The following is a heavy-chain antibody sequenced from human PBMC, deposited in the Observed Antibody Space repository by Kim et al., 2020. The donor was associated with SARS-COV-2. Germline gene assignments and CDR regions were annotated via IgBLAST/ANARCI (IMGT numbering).Heavy chain of an antibody. V-gene: IGHV1-2*06. Sequence: ASVKVSCKASGYSFSAHFTHWVRQAPGQGPEWMGRIHFNTGGTIYAPKFQGRVTMTRETSTNTVYMELSRLKSDDTAVYYCAREDDNPHYTLDVWCQGTKVSVS. D-gene: IGHD4-4*01. CDR2: IHFNTGGT. CDR1: GYSFSAHF. J-gene: IGHJ6*02. CDR3: AREDDNPHYTLDV.